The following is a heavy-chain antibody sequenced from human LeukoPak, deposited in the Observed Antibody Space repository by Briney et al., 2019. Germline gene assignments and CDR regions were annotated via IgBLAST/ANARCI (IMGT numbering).Heavy chain of an antibody. CDR2: IKEDGSEK. J-gene: IGHJ4*02. CDR1: GFTFNTYS. D-gene: IGHD3-16*01. Sequence: PGGSLRLSCAASGFTFNTYSMNWVRQAPGKRLEWVANIKEDGSEKYYVDSMKGRFTISRDNAKNSLYLQMNSLRAEDTAMYYCARDGPGGYLDYWGQGTLVTVSS. CDR3: ARDGPGGYLDY. V-gene: IGHV3-7*01.